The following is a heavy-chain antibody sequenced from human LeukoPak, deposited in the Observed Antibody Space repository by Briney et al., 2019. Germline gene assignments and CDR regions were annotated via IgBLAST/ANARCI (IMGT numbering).Heavy chain of an antibody. CDR2: IYDSGST. CDR1: GGSVTNLY. D-gene: IGHD2/OR15-2a*01. J-gene: IGHJ6*02. Sequence: SETLSLTCSVSGGSVTNLYWTWIRQPPGKGLEWIGDIYDSGSTRYNTSLESRVTISVDTSKNQFSLKLSSVTAADTAVYYCAKGGSTNFYYGDVWGQGTTVTVSS. V-gene: IGHV4-59*02. CDR3: AKGGSTNFYYGDV.